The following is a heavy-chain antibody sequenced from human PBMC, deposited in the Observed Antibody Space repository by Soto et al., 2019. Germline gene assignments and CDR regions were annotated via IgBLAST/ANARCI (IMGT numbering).Heavy chain of an antibody. J-gene: IGHJ4*02. CDR2: IDPSDSYV. V-gene: IGHV5-10-1*01. D-gene: IGHD2-2*01. CDR1: GYSFTSYW. CDR3: TRRASSSFYHFGF. Sequence: GESLKISCHASGYSFTSYWIAWVRQMPGKGLEWMATIDPSDSYVDYSPSFRGHVTFSVDRSITTVYLQWNSLKASDSAMYFCTRRASSSFYHFGFWGQGALVTVSS.